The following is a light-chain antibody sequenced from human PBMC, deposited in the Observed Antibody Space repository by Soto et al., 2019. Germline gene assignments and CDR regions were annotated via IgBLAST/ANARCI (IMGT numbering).Light chain of an antibody. J-gene: IGKJ1*01. CDR2: GAS. Sequence: EIVMTQSPATLSMSPGERATLSCRASQSVGTNLAWFQQKPGQAPRLLIYGASTWASGIPVRFSGRGSGTDFTLTISSQQSEDFEIYYCQPYNSWTWTFGQGTKVEIK. CDR3: QPYNSWTWT. CDR1: QSVGTN. V-gene: IGKV3-15*01.